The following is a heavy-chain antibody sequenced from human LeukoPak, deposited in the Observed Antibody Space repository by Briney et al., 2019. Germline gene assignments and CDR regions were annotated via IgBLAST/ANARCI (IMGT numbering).Heavy chain of an antibody. CDR1: GGSFSYYY. CDR2: INHSGIT. J-gene: IGHJ4*02. Sequence: SETLSLTCAVYGGSFSYYYWSWIRQPPGKGLEWIGEINHSGITNYNPSLKSRVTISADTSKNQFSLKLTSVTAADTAVYYCANPARDFADSGAITWWGQGTLVIVSS. D-gene: IGHD4-17*01. V-gene: IGHV4-34*01. CDR3: ANPARDFADSGAITW.